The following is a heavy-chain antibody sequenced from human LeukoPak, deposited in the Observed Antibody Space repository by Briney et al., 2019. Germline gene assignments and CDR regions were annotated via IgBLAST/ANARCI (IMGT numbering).Heavy chain of an antibody. CDR2: IYTSGST. CDR1: GGSISSYY. V-gene: IGHV4-4*07. J-gene: IGHJ6*02. CDR3: ASERGYSGYGKSSYYYYGMDV. D-gene: IGHD5-12*01. Sequence: KPSETLSLTCTVSGGSISSYYWSWIRQPAGKGLDWIGRIYTSGSTNYNPSLKSRVTMSVDTSKNQFSLKLSSVTAADTAVYYCASERGYSGYGKSSYYYYGMDVWGQGTTVTVSS.